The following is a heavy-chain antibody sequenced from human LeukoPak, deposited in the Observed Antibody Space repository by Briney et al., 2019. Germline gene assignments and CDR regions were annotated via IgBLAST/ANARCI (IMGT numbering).Heavy chain of an antibody. J-gene: IGHJ5*02. D-gene: IGHD2-2*01. CDR2: IYPGDSDP. CDR1: GYTFTTNW. CDR3: ARVYCTSATCDNWFDP. Sequence: GESLKISCKGSGYTFTTNWIGWVRQMPGKGLEWMGIIYPGDSDPRYSPSFQGQVTISADKSISTAYLQWSNLKASDTAMYYCARVYCTSATCDNWFDPWGQGTLVTVSS. V-gene: IGHV5-51*01.